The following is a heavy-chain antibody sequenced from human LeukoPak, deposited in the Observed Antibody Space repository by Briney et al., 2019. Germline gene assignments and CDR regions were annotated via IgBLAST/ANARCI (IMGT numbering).Heavy chain of an antibody. D-gene: IGHD6-19*01. CDR1: GFTFSSFS. J-gene: IGHJ6*03. CDR2: IYNDGSST. CDR3: ARDPYSGGYGAYYYYYMDV. V-gene: IGHV3-74*01. Sequence: GGSLRLSCAASGFTFSSFSMNWVRQAPGKGLVWVSRIYNDGSSTSYADSVKGRFTISRDNAKSTLYLQMNSLRAEDTAVYYCARDPYSGGYGAYYYYYMDVWGKGTTVTVSS.